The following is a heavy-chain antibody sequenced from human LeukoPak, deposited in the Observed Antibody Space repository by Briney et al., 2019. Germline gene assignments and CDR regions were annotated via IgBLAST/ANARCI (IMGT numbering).Heavy chain of an antibody. Sequence: ASVKVSCKASGYTFTGYYMHWVRQAPGQGLEWMGWVNPNTGGTYCAQRFQGRVTMTRDTSISTAYMELSRLRSDDTAVYYCARSQYYYDSSGGFDYWGQGTLVTVSS. J-gene: IGHJ4*02. V-gene: IGHV1-2*02. CDR3: ARSQYYYDSSGGFDY. CDR2: VNPNTGGT. CDR1: GYTFTGYY. D-gene: IGHD3-22*01.